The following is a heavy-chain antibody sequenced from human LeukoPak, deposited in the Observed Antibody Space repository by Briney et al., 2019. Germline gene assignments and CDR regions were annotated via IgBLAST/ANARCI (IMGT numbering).Heavy chain of an antibody. D-gene: IGHD6-19*01. CDR3: AKDDSPYSSGWYTDYYHGMDV. CDR2: TSGGGGGT. J-gene: IGHJ6*02. CDR1: GFTFSSYA. V-gene: IGHV3-23*01. Sequence: GGSLRLSCAAPGFTFSSYAMTWVRQAPGKGLEWVSVTSGGGGGTYYADSVKGRFTISRDNSKNTGYLQMNSLTVEDTAIYYCAKDDSPYSSGWYTDYYHGMDVWGQGTTVTVSS.